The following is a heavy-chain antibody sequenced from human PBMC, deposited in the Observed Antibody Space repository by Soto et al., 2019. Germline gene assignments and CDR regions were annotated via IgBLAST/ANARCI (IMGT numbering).Heavy chain of an antibody. V-gene: IGHV3-48*02. CDR3: AREGYSSSWYLRPRYYFDY. D-gene: IGHD6-13*01. J-gene: IGHJ4*02. CDR2: ISSSSSTI. CDR1: GFTFSSYS. Sequence: EVQLVESGGGLVQPGGSLRLSCAASGFTFSSYSMNWVRQAPGKGLEWVSYISSSSSTIYYADSVKGRFTISRDNAKNSLYLQMNSPRDEDTAVYYCAREGYSSSWYLRPRYYFDYWGQGTLVTVSS.